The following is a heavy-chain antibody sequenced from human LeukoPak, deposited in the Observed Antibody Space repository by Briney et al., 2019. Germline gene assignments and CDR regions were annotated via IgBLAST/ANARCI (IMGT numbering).Heavy chain of an antibody. J-gene: IGHJ4*02. D-gene: IGHD5-24*01. V-gene: IGHV3-9*01. CDR2: ISWSSGSI. CDR3: AKGSGDGYNLPDY. CDR1: GFTVSGNY. Sequence: GGSLRLSCAASGFTVSGNYMSWVRQAPGKGLEWVSGISWSSGSIGYADSVKGRFTISRDNAKNSLYLQMNSLRAEDTALYYCAKGSGDGYNLPDYWGQGTLVTVSS.